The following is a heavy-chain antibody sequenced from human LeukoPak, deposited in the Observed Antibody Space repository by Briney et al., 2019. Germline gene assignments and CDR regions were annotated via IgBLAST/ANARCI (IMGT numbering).Heavy chain of an antibody. CDR1: GGSISSYY. CDR2: IYNGGSA. D-gene: IGHD2-15*01. CDR3: ARLPSEYCSGGSCYPSDAFDI. V-gene: IGHV4-59*08. Sequence: SETLSLTCTVSGGSISSYYWSWIRQPPGKGLEWIGYIYNGGSANYNPSLKSRVTISVDTSKNQFSLKLSSVTAADTAVYYCARLPSEYCSGGSCYPSDAFDIWGQGTMVTVSS. J-gene: IGHJ3*02.